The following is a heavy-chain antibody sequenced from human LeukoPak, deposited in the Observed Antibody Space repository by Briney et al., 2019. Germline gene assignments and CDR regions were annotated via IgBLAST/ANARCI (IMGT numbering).Heavy chain of an antibody. D-gene: IGHD5-12*01. J-gene: IGHJ5*02. CDR1: GFDLSDYG. V-gene: IGHV3-30*02. CDR3: AKESDSGYHSEGPKT. Sequence: GGSLRLSCTASGFDLSDYGMHWVRQAPGKGLEWVAFVRNDGSNEYYVGSVKGRFTISRDKSKNTLYLQMNSLRAEDTAVYSCAKESDSGYHSEGPKTWGLGTLVTVSS. CDR2: VRNDGSNE.